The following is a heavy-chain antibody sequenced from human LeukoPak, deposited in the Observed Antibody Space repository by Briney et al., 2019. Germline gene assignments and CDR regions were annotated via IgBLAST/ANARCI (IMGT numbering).Heavy chain of an antibody. D-gene: IGHD1-26*01. CDR2: ISSSSSYI. J-gene: IGHJ4*02. CDR3: AGYSGSYDNFDY. V-gene: IGHV3-21*01. Sequence: GGSLRLSCAASGFTFSSYSMNWVRQAPGKGLEWVSSISSSSSYIYYADSVKGRFTISRDNAKNSLYLQMNSLRAEDTAVYYCAGYSGSYDNFDYWGQGTLVTVSS. CDR1: GFTFSSYS.